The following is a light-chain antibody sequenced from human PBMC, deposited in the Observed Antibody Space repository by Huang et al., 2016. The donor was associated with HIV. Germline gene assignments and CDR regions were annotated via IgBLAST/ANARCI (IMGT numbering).Light chain of an antibody. CDR3: QQYNNWSPMYT. V-gene: IGKV3-15*01. Sequence: EIVMTQSPATLSGSPGERATRSCRARQSVSSNLAWYQQKPGQAPRLLIYGASTRATGIPARFSGSGAGTEFTLTISSLQSEDCAVYYCQQYNNWSPMYTVGQGTKLEIK. J-gene: IGKJ2*01. CDR2: GAS. CDR1: QSVSSN.